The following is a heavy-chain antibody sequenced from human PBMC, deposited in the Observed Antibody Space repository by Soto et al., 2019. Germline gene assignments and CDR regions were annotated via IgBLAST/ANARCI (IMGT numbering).Heavy chain of an antibody. Sequence: SETLSLTCAVYGGSFSGYYWSWIRQPPGKGLEWIGEINHSGSTNYNPSLKSRVTISVDTSKNQFSLKLSSVTAADTAVYYCARGARNWNYEGGCDYWGQGTLVTVSS. J-gene: IGHJ4*02. D-gene: IGHD1-7*01. CDR2: INHSGST. V-gene: IGHV4-34*01. CDR3: ARGARNWNYEGGCDY. CDR1: GGSFSGYY.